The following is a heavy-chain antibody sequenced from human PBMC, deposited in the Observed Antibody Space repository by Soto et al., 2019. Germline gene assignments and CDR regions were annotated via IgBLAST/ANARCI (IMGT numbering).Heavy chain of an antibody. V-gene: IGHV3-23*01. D-gene: IGHD2-15*01. CDR3: ARELGYCSGGSCYMDGAFDF. Sequence: PGGSLRLSCAASGSTFSSYAMSWVRQAPGKGLEWVSVISGSGDSTYYADSVKGRFTISRDNSKNTLYVQMNSLRAEGTAVYYCARELGYCSGGSCYMDGAFDFWGQGTMVTVSS. CDR2: ISGSGDST. CDR1: GSTFSSYA. J-gene: IGHJ3*01.